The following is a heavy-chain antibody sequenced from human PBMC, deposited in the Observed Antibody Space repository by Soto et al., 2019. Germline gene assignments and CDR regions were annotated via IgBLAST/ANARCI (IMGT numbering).Heavy chain of an antibody. D-gene: IGHD6-13*01. CDR2: IYSGGST. CDR3: ASTQLVPSQFDY. V-gene: IGHV3-53*02. CDR1: GFTVSRNY. Sequence: EVQLVETGGGLIQPGGSLRLSCAASGFTVSRNYMSWVRQAPGKGLEWVSVIYSGGSTYYADSVKGRFTISRDNSKNTLYLQMNSLRAEDTAVYYWASTQLVPSQFDYWGQGTLVTVSS. J-gene: IGHJ4*02.